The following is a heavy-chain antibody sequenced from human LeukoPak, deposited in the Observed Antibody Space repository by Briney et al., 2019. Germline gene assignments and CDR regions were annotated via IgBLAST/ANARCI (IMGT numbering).Heavy chain of an antibody. J-gene: IGHJ3*02. V-gene: IGHV4-34*01. CDR2: INHSGST. Sequence: PSETLSLTCAVYSGSFSGYYWSWIRQPPGKGLEWIGEINHSGSTNYNPSLKSRVTISVDTSKNQFSLKLSSVTAADTAVYYCARDSGDYGDYGSAFDIWGQGTMVTVSS. CDR1: SGSFSGYY. CDR3: ARDSGDYGDYGSAFDI. D-gene: IGHD4-17*01.